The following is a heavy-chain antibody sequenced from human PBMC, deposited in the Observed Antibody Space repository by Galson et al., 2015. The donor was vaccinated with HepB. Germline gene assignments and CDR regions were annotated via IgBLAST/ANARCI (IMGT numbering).Heavy chain of an antibody. Sequence: SLRLSCAASGFTFSSYGMHWVRQAPGKGLEWVAVISYDGSNKYYADSVKGRFTISRDNSKNTLYLQMNSLRAEDTAVYYCAKSSGWYVGGYYYGMDVWGQGTTVTVSS. J-gene: IGHJ6*02. V-gene: IGHV3-30*18. D-gene: IGHD6-19*01. CDR2: ISYDGSNK. CDR3: AKSSGWYVGGYYYGMDV. CDR1: GFTFSSYG.